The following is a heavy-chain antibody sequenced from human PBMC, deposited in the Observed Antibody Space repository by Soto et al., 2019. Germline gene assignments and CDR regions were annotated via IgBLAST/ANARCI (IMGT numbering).Heavy chain of an antibody. CDR1: GKSFSGYY. J-gene: IGHJ6*02. CDR2: INHSGST. Sequence: SETLSLTCAVYGKSFSGYYWSWIRQPPGKGLEWIGEINHSGSTNYNPSLKTRVNISVDTSKNQFSLRLTSVTAADTAVYYCAARNWNLYYYYALDVWGQGTTVT. CDR3: AARNWNLYYYYALDV. V-gene: IGHV4-34*01. D-gene: IGHD1-1*01.